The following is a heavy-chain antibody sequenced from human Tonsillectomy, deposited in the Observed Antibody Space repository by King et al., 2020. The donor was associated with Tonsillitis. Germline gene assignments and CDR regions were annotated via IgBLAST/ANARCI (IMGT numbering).Heavy chain of an antibody. J-gene: IGHJ3*01. Sequence: VQLQESGPGLVKPSQTLSLTCTVSGGSIRSGNYYWTWIRQHPGQGLEWIGYIYSSGSTYYTPSLKSRVTISVDTSKNQFSLQLNSVTAADTAVYYCARDPDVTYSSGYALDVWGLGTMVTVSS. CDR2: IYSSGST. D-gene: IGHD3-22*01. CDR3: ARDPDVTYSSGYALDV. CDR1: GGSIRSGNYY. V-gene: IGHV4-31*03.